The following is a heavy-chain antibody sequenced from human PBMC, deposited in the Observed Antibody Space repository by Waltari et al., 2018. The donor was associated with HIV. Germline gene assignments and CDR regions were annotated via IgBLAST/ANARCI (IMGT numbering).Heavy chain of an antibody. Sequence: EVQLLESGGDLVQPGGSLRLSCAGSGFTFTTYAMARVRQAPGKGPGWVSGIYGSGGRAYYSDSVRGRFTISRDDSKNTLYLQMNSLRTEDAAVYYCAKGRLTTTSFDYWGQGTLVTVSS. CDR1: GFTFTTYA. V-gene: IGHV3-23*01. J-gene: IGHJ4*02. D-gene: IGHD4-17*01. CDR3: AKGRLTTTSFDY. CDR2: IYGSGGRA.